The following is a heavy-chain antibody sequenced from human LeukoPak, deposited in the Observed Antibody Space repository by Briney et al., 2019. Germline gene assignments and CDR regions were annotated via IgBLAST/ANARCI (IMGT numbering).Heavy chain of an antibody. D-gene: IGHD3-22*01. CDR3: AKDSGDYYDSSGYPAGFDY. V-gene: IGHV3-23*01. J-gene: IGHJ4*02. CDR1: GFTFSSYA. CDR2: ISGSGGST. Sequence: GGSLRLSCAASGFTFSSYAMSWVRQAPGKGLEWVSAISGSGGSTYYADSVKGRFTISRDNSKNTLYLQMNSLRAEDTAVYYCAKDSGDYYDSSGYPAGFDYWGQGTLVTVSS.